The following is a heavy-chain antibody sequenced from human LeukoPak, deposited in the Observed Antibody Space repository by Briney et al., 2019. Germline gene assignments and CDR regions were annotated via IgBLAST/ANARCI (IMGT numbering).Heavy chain of an antibody. V-gene: IGHV4-39*01. CDR1: GDSISTSNSY. D-gene: IGHD3/OR15-3a*01. Sequence: SETLSLTCTVSGDSISTSNSYWGWIRQPPGKGLEWIGSIYYSGNIYYNASLKSRVTISVDTSKNQFSLKFTSVTAADTAVYYCARQTGSGLFILPGGQGTLVTVAS. CDR3: ARQTGSGLFILP. CDR2: IYYSGNI. J-gene: IGHJ4*02.